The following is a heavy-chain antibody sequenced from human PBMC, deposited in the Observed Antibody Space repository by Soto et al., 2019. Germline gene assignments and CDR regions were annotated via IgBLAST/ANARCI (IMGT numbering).Heavy chain of an antibody. D-gene: IGHD2-8*01. Sequence: PGGSLRLSCAASGFTFTDHYLGRVRQAPGKGLEWVGRARNRVNGYIIAYAASVKGRFIISRDDSKNSLYLQMNSLKTEDTAVYFCARLMGTSFDLWGQGTLVTVSS. CDR2: ARNRVNGYII. CDR1: GFTFTDHY. V-gene: IGHV3-72*01. CDR3: ARLMGTSFDL. J-gene: IGHJ4*02.